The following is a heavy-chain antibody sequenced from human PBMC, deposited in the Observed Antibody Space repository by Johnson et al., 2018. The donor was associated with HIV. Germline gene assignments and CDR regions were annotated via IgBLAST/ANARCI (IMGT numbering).Heavy chain of an antibody. CDR1: GFKLYEYD. Sequence: VQLVESGGDVVRPGGSLRISCVASGFKLYEYDVSWVRQVPGKGLEWVSGINWNGGSTGYADSVKGRFTISRDNAKNSLYLQMNSLRAEDTALYYCARGVLLWFRELSSLNDAFDIWGQGTMVTVSS. J-gene: IGHJ3*02. D-gene: IGHD3-10*01. CDR3: ARGVLLWFRELSSLNDAFDI. V-gene: IGHV3-20*04. CDR2: INWNGGST.